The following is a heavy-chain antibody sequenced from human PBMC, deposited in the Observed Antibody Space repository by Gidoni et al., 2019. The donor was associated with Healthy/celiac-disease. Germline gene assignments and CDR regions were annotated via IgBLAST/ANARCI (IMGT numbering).Heavy chain of an antibody. CDR1: GGSISSGDYY. CDR2: IYYSGST. V-gene: IGHV4-30-4*01. Sequence: QVQLQESGPGLVKPSQTLSLTCTVSGGSISSGDYYWRWIRQPPGKGLEWIGYIYYSGSTYYNPSLKSRVTISVDTSKNQFSLKLSSVTAADTALYYCAISLGIVVVPATMRLGGYAFDIWGQGTMVTVSS. J-gene: IGHJ3*02. D-gene: IGHD2-2*03. CDR3: AISLGIVVVPATMRLGGYAFDI.